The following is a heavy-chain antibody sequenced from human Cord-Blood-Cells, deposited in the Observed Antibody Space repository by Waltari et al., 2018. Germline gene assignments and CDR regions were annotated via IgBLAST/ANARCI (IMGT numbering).Heavy chain of an antibody. D-gene: IGHD2-2*01. V-gene: IGHV1-69*06. Sequence: QVQLVQSGAEVKKPGSSVKVSCKASGGTFSSYAIRWGRQAPGQGVEWMGGIIPILGTANYAQKFQGRVTMTADKSTSTAYMELSSLRSEDTAVYYCARLFVGPCSSTSCDYWGQGTLVTVSS. CDR1: GGTFSSYA. CDR3: ARLFVGPCSSTSCDY. J-gene: IGHJ4*02. CDR2: IIPILGTA.